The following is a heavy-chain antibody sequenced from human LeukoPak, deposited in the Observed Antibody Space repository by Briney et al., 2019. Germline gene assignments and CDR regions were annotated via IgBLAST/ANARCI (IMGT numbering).Heavy chain of an antibody. CDR1: GFSFSSYT. V-gene: IGHV3-23*01. CDR3: AKRRYYDSSGYLYWFFDL. J-gene: IGHJ2*01. Sequence: PGGSLRLSCAASGFSFSSYTMNWGRQTPGKGLEWVSGIDGSGDNTYYADSVKGRFSISRDNSKNTVYLQMNSLRAEDTAVYYCAKRRYYDSSGYLYWFFDLWGRGTLVTVSS. D-gene: IGHD3-22*01. CDR2: IDGSGDNT.